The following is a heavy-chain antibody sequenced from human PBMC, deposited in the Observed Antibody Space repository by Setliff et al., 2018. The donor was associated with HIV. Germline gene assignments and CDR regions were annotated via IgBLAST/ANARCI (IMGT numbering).Heavy chain of an antibody. CDR1: GFSFSNYA. Sequence: GGSLRLSCVVSGFSFSNYAMHWVHHIPEKGLQWVAVISYDGNNKYYADSVKGRFNISRDDSENTLHLQMDNLAIEDTAIYYCARDQGSRWFGPLDSWGQGTLVTVSS. V-gene: IGHV3-30*03. D-gene: IGHD3-10*01. J-gene: IGHJ4*02. CDR3: ARDQGSRWFGPLDS. CDR2: ISYDGNNK.